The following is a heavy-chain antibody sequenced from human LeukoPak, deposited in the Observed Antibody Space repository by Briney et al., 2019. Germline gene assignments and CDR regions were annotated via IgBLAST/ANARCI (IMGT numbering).Heavy chain of an antibody. V-gene: IGHV1-3*01. CDR1: GYTFTSYA. D-gene: IGHD5-12*01. J-gene: IGHJ3*02. Sequence: ASVKVSCKASGYTFTSYAMHWVRQAPGQRLEWMGWINAGNGNTKYSQKFQGRVTITRDTSASTAYMELSSLRAEDTAVYYCAREGVNSGYDSLAFDIWGQGTMVTVSS. CDR2: INAGNGNT. CDR3: AREGVNSGYDSLAFDI.